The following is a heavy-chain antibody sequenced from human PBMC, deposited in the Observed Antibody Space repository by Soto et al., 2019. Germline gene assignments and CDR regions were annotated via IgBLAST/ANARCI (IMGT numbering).Heavy chain of an antibody. D-gene: IGHD3-10*01. CDR1: GYTFTDDY. CDR3: ARSHLWFGETYNWFDP. J-gene: IGHJ5*02. CDR2: INPTSGGT. V-gene: IGHV1-2*04. Sequence: QVQLEQSGVEVKKPGASVKVSCKASGYTFTDDYIHWVRQAPGQGLEWMGYINPTSGGTNFALKFQGWVTMTTDTSINTAYVELSGLKSDDPAVYYCARSHLWFGETYNWFDPWGQGTLVTVSS.